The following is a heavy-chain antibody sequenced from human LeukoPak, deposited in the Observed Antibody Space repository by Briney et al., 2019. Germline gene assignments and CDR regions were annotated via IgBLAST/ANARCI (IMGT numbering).Heavy chain of an antibody. D-gene: IGHD5-12*01. CDR2: TYYRSRWGN. J-gene: IGHJ3*02. Sequence: SQTLSLTCAISGDSVSNNIATWNWARQSPSRGLEWLGRTYYRSRWGNDYAISVKSRITINPDTSKNQFSLKLSSVTAADTAVYYCAIEPYDDAFDIWGQGTMVTVSS. V-gene: IGHV6-1*01. CDR1: GDSVSNNIAT. CDR3: AIEPYDDAFDI.